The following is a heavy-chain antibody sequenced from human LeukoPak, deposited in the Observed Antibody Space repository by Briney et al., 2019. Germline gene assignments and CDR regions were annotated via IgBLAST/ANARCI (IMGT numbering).Heavy chain of an antibody. D-gene: IGHD1-26*01. CDR1: GFTFSSYG. Sequence: PGGSLRLSCAASGFTFSSYGMHWVRQAPGKGLEWVAVISYDGSNKYYADSVKGRFTISRDNSKNTLYLQMSSLRAEDTTIYYCGSGAYSGSLGPLVYWGQGTLVTVSS. J-gene: IGHJ4*02. V-gene: IGHV3-30*03. CDR2: ISYDGSNK. CDR3: GSGAYSGSLGPLVY.